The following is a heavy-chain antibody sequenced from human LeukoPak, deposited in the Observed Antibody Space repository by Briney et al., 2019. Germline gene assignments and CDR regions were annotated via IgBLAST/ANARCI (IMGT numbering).Heavy chain of an antibody. J-gene: IGHJ5*02. Sequence: PGGSLRLSCAASGFTFSSYWMSWVRQAPGKGLEWVANIKKDGSEKYYVDSVKGRFTISRDNAKTSLYLQMNTLRAADTALYYCAKTDCTSTSCYIGWFDPWGQGTLVTVSS. V-gene: IGHV3-7*03. CDR1: GFTFSSYW. CDR2: IKKDGSEK. CDR3: AKTDCTSTSCYIGWFDP. D-gene: IGHD2-2*02.